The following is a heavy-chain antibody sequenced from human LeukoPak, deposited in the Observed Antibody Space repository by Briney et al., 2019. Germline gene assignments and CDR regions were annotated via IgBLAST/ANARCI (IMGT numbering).Heavy chain of an antibody. J-gene: IGHJ4*02. V-gene: IGHV4-30-2*01. CDR3: ATHYGGTGY. D-gene: IGHD4-17*01. CDR1: GGSISSGGYS. CDR2: IYHSGST. Sequence: SETLSLTCAVSGGSISSGGYSWSWIRQPPGKGLEWIGYIYHSGSTYYNPSLKSRVTISVDTSKNQFSLKLSSVTAADTAVYYCATHYGGTGYWGQGTLVTVSS.